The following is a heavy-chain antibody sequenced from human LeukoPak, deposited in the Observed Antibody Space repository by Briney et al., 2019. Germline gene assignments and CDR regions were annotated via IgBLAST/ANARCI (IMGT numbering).Heavy chain of an antibody. CDR3: ARHVAGSDTFDI. CDR2: IYHSGST. CDR1: GYSIGSGYY. J-gene: IGHJ3*02. Sequence: SETLSLTCAVSGYSIGSGYYWGWIRQPPGKGLEWIGSIYHSGSTYYNPSLKSRVTISVDTSKNQFSLRLSSVTAADAAVYYCARHVAGSDTFDIWGQGTMVTVSS. D-gene: IGHD6-19*01. V-gene: IGHV4-38-2*01.